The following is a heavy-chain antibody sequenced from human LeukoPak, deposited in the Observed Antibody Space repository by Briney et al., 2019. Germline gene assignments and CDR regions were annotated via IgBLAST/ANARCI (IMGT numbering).Heavy chain of an antibody. CDR2: ISSNSSYM. J-gene: IGHJ6*04. V-gene: IGHV3-21*01. CDR1: EFTFSSYW. D-gene: IGHD3-10*02. CDR3: AELGITMIGGV. Sequence: MAGGSLRLSCAASEFTFSSYWMSWVRQAPGKGLEWVSSISSNSSYMYYADSVKGRFTISRDNAKNSLYLQMNSLRAEDTAVYYCAELGITMIGGVWGKGTTVTISS.